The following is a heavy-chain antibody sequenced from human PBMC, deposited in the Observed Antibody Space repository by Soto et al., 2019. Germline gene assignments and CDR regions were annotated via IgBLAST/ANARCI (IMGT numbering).Heavy chain of an antibody. CDR2: INHSGST. J-gene: IGHJ6*02. V-gene: IGHV4-34*01. Sequence: SETLSLTCAVYGGSFSGYYWSWIRQPPGKGLEWIGEINHSGSTNYNPSLKSRVTISVDTSKNQFSLKLSSVTAADTAVYYCARKSGSSWYDYYYGMDVWGQGTTVTVSS. CDR1: GGSFSGYY. CDR3: ARKSGSSWYDYYYGMDV. D-gene: IGHD6-13*01.